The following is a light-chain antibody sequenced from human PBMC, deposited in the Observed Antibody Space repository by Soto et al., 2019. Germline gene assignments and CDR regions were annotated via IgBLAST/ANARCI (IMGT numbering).Light chain of an antibody. CDR3: QQRSNWPAYT. V-gene: IGKV3-11*01. CDR1: QSVTSN. J-gene: IGKJ2*01. CDR2: DVS. Sequence: EVVLTQSPATLSLSPGERANLSCRASQSVTSNLAWYQQKPGQAPRLLIYDVSNRATGIPARFSGSGSETDFTLTISSQKPEDFAVYYCQQRSNWPAYTFGQGTKLEIK.